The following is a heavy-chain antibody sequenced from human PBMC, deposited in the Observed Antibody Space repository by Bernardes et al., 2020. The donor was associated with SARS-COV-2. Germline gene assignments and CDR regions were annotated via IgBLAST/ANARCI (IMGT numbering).Heavy chain of an antibody. V-gene: IGHV3-30*19. CDR3: ARGGIFGAVKGGMDV. CDR1: GFTFSSYG. CDR2: IWYDGSNK. D-gene: IGHD3-3*01. J-gene: IGHJ6*02. Sequence: GGSLRLSCAASGFTFSSYGMHWVRQAPGKGLEWVAVIWYDGSNKYYADSVKGRFTISRDNSKDTLYLQMNGLRDEDTALYYCARGGIFGAVKGGMDVWGQGTTVTVSS.